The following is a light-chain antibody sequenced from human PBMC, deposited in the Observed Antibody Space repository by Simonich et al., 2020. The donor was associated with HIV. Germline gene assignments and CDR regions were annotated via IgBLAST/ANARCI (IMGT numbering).Light chain of an antibody. CDR3: QQYNNWTSFT. J-gene: IGKJ3*01. V-gene: IGKV3-15*01. CDR2: GAS. CDR1: QSCSTN. Sequence: EIVMTQSPATRSVSPGERATLSCRARQSCSTNLSWYQQKPGQAPRLLIYGASTRATGIPARFSGSGSGTEFTLTISSLQAEDFALYYCQQYNNWTSFTFGPGTKVDIK.